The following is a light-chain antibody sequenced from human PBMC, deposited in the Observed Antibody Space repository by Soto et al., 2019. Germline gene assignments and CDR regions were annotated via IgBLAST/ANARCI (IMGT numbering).Light chain of an antibody. CDR2: KAS. CDR1: QTISSW. V-gene: IGKV1-5*03. Sequence: DIQMTQSPSSLSASVGDRVTITCRASQTISSWLAWYQQKPGKAPKLLIYKASTLKSGVPSRFSGSGSGTDFTLTISDVEPEDFAVYYCHQRQSWPRTFGQGTKVDIK. CDR3: HQRQSWPRT. J-gene: IGKJ1*01.